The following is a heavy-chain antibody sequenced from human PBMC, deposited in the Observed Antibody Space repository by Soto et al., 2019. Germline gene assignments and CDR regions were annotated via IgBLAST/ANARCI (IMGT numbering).Heavy chain of an antibody. Sequence: ASVKVSCKASGYTFTIYGISWVRQAPGQGLEWMGWISAYNGNTNSAQKLQGRVTMTTDTSTSTAYMELRSLRFDDTAVYYCARDLAVPATAAFWGQGTPVTVPQ. D-gene: IGHD6-19*01. J-gene: IGHJ4*02. CDR2: ISAYNGNT. CDR3: ARDLAVPATAAF. V-gene: IGHV1-18*01. CDR1: GYTFTIYG.